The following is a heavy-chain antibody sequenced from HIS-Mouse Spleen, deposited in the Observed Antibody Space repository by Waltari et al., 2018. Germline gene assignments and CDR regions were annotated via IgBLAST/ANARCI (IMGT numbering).Heavy chain of an antibody. CDR2: ISYDGSNK. J-gene: IGHJ1*01. CDR3: AKDSRYSSSWYDLYFQH. CDR1: GFTFCSYA. Sequence: QVPLVESGGGVVQPGRSLRLSCAASGFTFCSYALHWVRRAPGKGLEWVAVISYDGSNKYYADSVKGRFTISRDNSKNTLYLQMNSLRAEDTAVYYCAKDSRYSSSWYDLYFQHWGQGTLVTVSS. V-gene: IGHV3-30*18. D-gene: IGHD6-13*01.